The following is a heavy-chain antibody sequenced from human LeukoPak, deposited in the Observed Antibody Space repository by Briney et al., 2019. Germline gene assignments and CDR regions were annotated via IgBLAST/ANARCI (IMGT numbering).Heavy chain of an antibody. CDR3: ARGVDAGVDY. CDR2: MSPRNGNT. D-gene: IGHD2-8*01. V-gene: IGHV1-8*01. J-gene: IGHJ4*02. Sequence: GASVKVSCKASGYTFTSLDINWMRQTPGQGLEWLGWMSPRNGNTGYAQEFQGRVTMTGDTSKTTAYLELSSLTSDDTAIYYCARGVDAGVDYWGQGTLITVSS. CDR1: GYTFTSLD.